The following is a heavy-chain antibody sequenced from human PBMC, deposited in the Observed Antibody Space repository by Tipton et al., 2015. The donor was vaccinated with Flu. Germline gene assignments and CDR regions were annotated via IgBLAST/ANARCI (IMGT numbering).Heavy chain of an antibody. CDR3: ASSPTGNYYFDY. CDR2: IYTGGKT. CDR1: GFSVGSNY. J-gene: IGHJ4*02. D-gene: IGHD4-23*01. Sequence: SLRLSCAASGFSVGSNYMSWVRQAPGKGLEWVSVIYTGGKTYYADSVKGRFTISRDESKNSLYLQMHSLRAEDTAVYCCASSPTGNYYFDYWGQGTLVTVSS. V-gene: IGHV3-66*01.